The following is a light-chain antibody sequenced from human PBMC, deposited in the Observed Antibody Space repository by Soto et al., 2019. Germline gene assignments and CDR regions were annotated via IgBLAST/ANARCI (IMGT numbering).Light chain of an antibody. CDR1: QSVSSN. Sequence: RVMTQSPATLSVSPGERATLSCRASQSVSSNLAWYQQKPGQAPRLLIYGASTRATGIPARFSGSGSGTEFTLTISSLQSEDFAVYYCQQYDNWPGTFGQGTKV. V-gene: IGKV3-15*01. CDR2: GAS. CDR3: QQYDNWPGT. J-gene: IGKJ1*01.